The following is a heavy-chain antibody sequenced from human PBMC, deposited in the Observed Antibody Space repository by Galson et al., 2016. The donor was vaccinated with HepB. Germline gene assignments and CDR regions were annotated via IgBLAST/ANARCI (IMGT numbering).Heavy chain of an antibody. CDR1: DGSIRYYY. Sequence: SETLSLTCTVSDGSIRYYYWNWIRQPPGKGLEWIGYIHYSGMTNYNPSLESRVTISVDTSNNQFSLKLSSVTAADTAVYYCARALVGATPLDYWGHGTLVTVSS. D-gene: IGHD1-26*01. CDR2: IHYSGMT. J-gene: IGHJ4*01. CDR3: ARALVGATPLDY. V-gene: IGHV4-59*01.